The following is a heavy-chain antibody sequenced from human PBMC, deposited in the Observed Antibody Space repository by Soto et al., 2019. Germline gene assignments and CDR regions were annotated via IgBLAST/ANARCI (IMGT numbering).Heavy chain of an antibody. CDR3: ARGYDEGRASYGLEI. Sequence: QEHLVHSGAEVKSPGASVKVSCKAAGYTFTGYYIHWVRQAPGQGLQRMGWINPNAGGANSAQELQGWVTLTRDTSIPTRYMEVNRVTSNDTAVYYCARGYDEGRASYGLEIWGQGTMVTVAS. V-gene: IGHV1-2*04. CDR1: GYTFTGYY. CDR2: INPNAGGA. J-gene: IGHJ3*01. D-gene: IGHD3-16*01.